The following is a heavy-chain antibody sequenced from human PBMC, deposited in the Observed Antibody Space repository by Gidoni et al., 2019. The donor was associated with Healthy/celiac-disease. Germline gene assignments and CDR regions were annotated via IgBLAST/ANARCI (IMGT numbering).Heavy chain of an antibody. D-gene: IGHD3-3*01. CDR1: GFTFSSYA. CDR2: ISYDGSNK. Sequence: QVTLVAFGGGVVQPGRFLRLFCAASGFTFSSYAMHWVRQAPGKGLEWVAVISYDGSNKYYADSVKGRFTISRDNSKNTLYLQMNSLRAEDTAVYYCARELVFDFWSGYYDYWGQGTLVTVSS. CDR3: ARELVFDFWSGYYDY. J-gene: IGHJ4*02. V-gene: IGHV3-30-3*01.